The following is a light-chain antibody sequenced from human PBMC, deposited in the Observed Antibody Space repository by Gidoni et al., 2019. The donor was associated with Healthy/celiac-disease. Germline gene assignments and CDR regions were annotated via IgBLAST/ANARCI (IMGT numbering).Light chain of an antibody. J-gene: IGKJ2*01. CDR3: QQYGSSPGYT. V-gene: IGKV3-20*01. CDR1: QSVSSSY. Sequence: EIGLTQSPGTLSLSPGERATLSCRARQSVSSSYLTWYQQKPGQAPRLLIYGASSRATGIPDRFSGSGSATDFTLTISRLEPEDFAVSYCQQYGSSPGYTFGQGTKLEIK. CDR2: GAS.